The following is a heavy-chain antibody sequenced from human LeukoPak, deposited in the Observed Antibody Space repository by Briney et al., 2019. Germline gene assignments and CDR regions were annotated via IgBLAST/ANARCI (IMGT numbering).Heavy chain of an antibody. CDR2: ISGSGDNT. V-gene: IGHV3-23*01. CDR3: AKEKSFETTRPIDY. Sequence: GGSLRLSCAASGFTFSSYGMRWVRQAPGKGLEWVSGISGSGDNTYYADSVKGRFTISRDNSKNTPYLQMNSLRAEDTAVYYCAKEKSFETTRPIDYWGQGTLVTVSS. D-gene: IGHD4-11*01. CDR1: GFTFSSYG. J-gene: IGHJ4*02.